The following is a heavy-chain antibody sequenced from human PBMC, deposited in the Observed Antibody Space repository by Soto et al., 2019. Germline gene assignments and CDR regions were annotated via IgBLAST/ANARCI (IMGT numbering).Heavy chain of an antibody. CDR1: GGSISSSSYY. D-gene: IGHD6-13*01. J-gene: IGHJ4*02. V-gene: IGHV4-39*01. CDR2: IYYSGST. CDR3: ASLSAIAAAGNREGF. Sequence: QLQLQESGPGLVKPSETLSLTCTVSGGSISSSSYYWGWIRQPPGKGLEWIGSIYYSGSTYYNPSLKSRVTISVDTSKNQFSLKLSSVTAADTAVYYCASLSAIAAAGNREGFWGQGTLVTVSS.